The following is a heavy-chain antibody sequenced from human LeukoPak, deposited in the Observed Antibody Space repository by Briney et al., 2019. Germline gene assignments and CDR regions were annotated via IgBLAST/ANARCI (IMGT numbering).Heavy chain of an antibody. CDR1: GYTFTGYY. J-gene: IGHJ4*02. D-gene: IGHD1-26*01. V-gene: IGHV1-2*02. CDR2: INPNSGGT. CDR3: ARGDGSYLL. Sequence: APVKVSCKASGYTFTGYYIHWVRQAPGQGLEWMGWINPNSGGTKYGQKFQGRVIMTRDTSISTAYMELSSLRSDDTAVYYCARGDGSYLLWGQGTLVTVSS.